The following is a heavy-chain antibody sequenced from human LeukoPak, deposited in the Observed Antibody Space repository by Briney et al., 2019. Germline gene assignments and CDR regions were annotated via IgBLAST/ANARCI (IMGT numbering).Heavy chain of an antibody. CDR1: GLTFSSYA. CDR3: AKELGFWNGYSSPNIWFDP. CDR2: ITTTGGNT. Sequence: GGSLRLSCAASGLTFSSYAMSWVRQAPGRGLEWVSTITTTGGNTYSADSVKGRFTISRDNSKNTLYVQMNSLRAEDTAMYYCAKELGFWNGYSSPNIWFDPWGQGTLVTVSS. J-gene: IGHJ5*02. D-gene: IGHD3-3*01. V-gene: IGHV3-23*01.